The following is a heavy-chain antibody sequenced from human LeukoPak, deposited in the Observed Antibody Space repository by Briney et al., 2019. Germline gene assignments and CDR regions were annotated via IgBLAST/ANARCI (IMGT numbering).Heavy chain of an antibody. J-gene: IGHJ4*02. Sequence: ASVKVSCKVSGYTLTELSMHWVRQAPGKGLEWMGGFDPEDGETIYAQKLQGRVTMTEDTSTDTAYMELSSLRSEDTAVYYCATGRLGYDYVWGSYRSYYFDYWGQGTLVTVSS. CDR1: GYTLTELS. D-gene: IGHD3-16*02. CDR2: FDPEDGET. CDR3: ATGRLGYDYVWGSYRSYYFDY. V-gene: IGHV1-24*01.